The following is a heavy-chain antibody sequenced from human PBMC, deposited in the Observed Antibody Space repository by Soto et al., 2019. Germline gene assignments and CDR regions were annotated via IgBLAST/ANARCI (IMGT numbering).Heavy chain of an antibody. V-gene: IGHV1-18*01. Sequence: GASVKVSCKASGNTVPNYAIHWVRQAPGQRLEWMGWINTYNGNTNYAQTFQGRVTMTTDTSTSTVHMEVRSLRSDDTAVYYCAREGVAPYYYYGMDVWGQGTPVTVSS. D-gene: IGHD5-12*01. J-gene: IGHJ6*02. CDR2: INTYNGNT. CDR1: GNTVPNYA. CDR3: AREGVAPYYYYGMDV.